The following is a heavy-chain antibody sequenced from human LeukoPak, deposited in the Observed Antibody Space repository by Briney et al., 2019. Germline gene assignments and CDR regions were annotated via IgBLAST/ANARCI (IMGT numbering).Heavy chain of an antibody. V-gene: IGHV1-3*01. CDR3: TRGSASYYYGAFDI. D-gene: IGHD1-26*01. CDR2: INAGNGNT. J-gene: IGHJ3*02. Sequence: GASVKVSCKASGYTFTTYAVHWVRQAPGQRLEWMGWINAGNGNTKYSQKFQGRVTIVRDKSASTAYMELSSLRSEDTAVYYCTRGSASYYYGAFDIWGQGTMVTVSS. CDR1: GYTFTTYA.